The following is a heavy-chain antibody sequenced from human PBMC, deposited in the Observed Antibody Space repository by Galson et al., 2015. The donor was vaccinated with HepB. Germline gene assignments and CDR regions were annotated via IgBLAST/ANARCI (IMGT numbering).Heavy chain of an antibody. J-gene: IGHJ4*02. Sequence: ETLSLTCAVYGGSFSGYYWSWIRQPPGKGLEWIGEINHSGSTNYNPSLKSRVTISVDTSKNQFSLKLSSVTAADTAVYYCARERYSYGYADYWGQGTLVTVSS. CDR3: ARERYSYGYADY. CDR2: INHSGST. D-gene: IGHD5-18*01. V-gene: IGHV4-34*01. CDR1: GGSFSGYY.